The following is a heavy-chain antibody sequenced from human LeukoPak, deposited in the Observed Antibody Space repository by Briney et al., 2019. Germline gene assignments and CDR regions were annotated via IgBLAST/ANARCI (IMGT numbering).Heavy chain of an antibody. V-gene: IGHV4-30-2*01. CDR1: GGSISSGDYS. CDR3: ARASPYGSWFDP. D-gene: IGHD4-17*01. J-gene: IGHJ5*02. Sequence: PSETLSLTCVVSGGSISSGDYSWSWIRQPPGKGLEWIGYISYSGSTYFDPSLKSRVTISVDRSKNQFSLKLTSVTAADTAVYCCARASPYGSWFDPWGQGTLVTVSS. CDR2: ISYSGST.